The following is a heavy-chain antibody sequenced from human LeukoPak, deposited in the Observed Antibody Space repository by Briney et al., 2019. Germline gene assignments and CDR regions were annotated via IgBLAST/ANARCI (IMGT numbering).Heavy chain of an antibody. V-gene: IGHV3-30*18. CDR1: EFTFSSYA. CDR3: AKAHLLDWLLPFDY. Sequence: HPGRSLRLSCAASEFTFSSYAMHWVRQAPGKGLEWVALVSNDGGDKYYADSVKGRFTISRDNSKNTLYLQMNSLRGEDTGVYYCAKAHLLDWLLPFDYWGQGTLVTVSS. CDR2: VSNDGGDK. D-gene: IGHD3/OR15-3a*01. J-gene: IGHJ4*02.